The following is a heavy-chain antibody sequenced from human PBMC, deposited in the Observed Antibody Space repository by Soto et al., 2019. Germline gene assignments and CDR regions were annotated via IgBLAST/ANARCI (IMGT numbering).Heavy chain of an antibody. J-gene: IGHJ6*02. CDR3: ARGPSVTTNYYYGMDV. CDR2: TRNKANSYTT. V-gene: IGHV3-72*01. D-gene: IGHD4-17*01. CDR1: GFTFSDYY. Sequence: PGGSLRLSCAASGFTFSDYYMDWVRQAPGKGLEWVGRTRNKANSYTTEYAASVKDRFTISRDDSKSSLYLQMNSLKTEDTAMYYCARGPSVTTNYYYGMDVWGQGTTVTVS.